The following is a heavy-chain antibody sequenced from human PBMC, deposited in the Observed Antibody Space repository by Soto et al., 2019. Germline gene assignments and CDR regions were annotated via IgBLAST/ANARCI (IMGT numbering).Heavy chain of an antibody. V-gene: IGHV1-69*08. CDR1: GDTFRSYT. CDR2: IIPIIGKA. Sequence: QVQLVQSGAEVKRPGSSVKVSCKASGDTFRSYTINWVRQAPGQGLEWMGRIIPIIGKANYAQRFQGRVTITAVKSTSTAYMELRSLRSQEAAVYYCARANYDILTGLDYWGQGTLVTVSS. CDR3: ARANYDILTGLDY. J-gene: IGHJ4*02. D-gene: IGHD3-9*01.